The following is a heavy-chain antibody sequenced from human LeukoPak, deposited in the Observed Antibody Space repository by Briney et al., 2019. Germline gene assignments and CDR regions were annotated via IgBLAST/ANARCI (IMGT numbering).Heavy chain of an antibody. V-gene: IGHV3-23*03. D-gene: IGHD5-24*01. CDR2: IDNDGTNT. J-gene: IGHJ6*03. CDR1: GFIFINYA. CDR3: AKAGTDGLTHNNYYMDV. Sequence: PGGSLRLSCAASGFIFINYAMNWVRQAPGKGLEWVSDIDNDGTNTYYTDSVKGRFTISRDNSKNTLYLQMNSLRAEDTALYYCAKAGTDGLTHNNYYMDVWGKGTTVTVSS.